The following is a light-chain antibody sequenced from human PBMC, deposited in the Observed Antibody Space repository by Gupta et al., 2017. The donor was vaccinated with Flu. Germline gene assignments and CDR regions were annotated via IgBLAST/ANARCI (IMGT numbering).Light chain of an antibody. CDR2: EVT. J-gene: IGLJ3*02. CDR3: SSSTSSDEGEV. Sequence: QSALTQPASVSASPGQSITISCTGTSSDVGGHRFVSWFHQHPGKAPKLIMYEVTNRPSGVSNRFSASKSGNKASLTISGLQAEDEAEYYCSSSTSSDEGEVFGTGTKLTVL. V-gene: IGLV2-14*01. CDR1: SSDVGGHRF.